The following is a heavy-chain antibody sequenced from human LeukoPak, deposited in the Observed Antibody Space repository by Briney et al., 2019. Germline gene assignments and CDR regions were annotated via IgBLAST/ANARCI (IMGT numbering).Heavy chain of an antibody. J-gene: IGHJ4*02. Sequence: GASVKGSCKASGYTFTGYYMHWVRQAPGQGLELMGRINPNSGGSNYAQKFQGRVTMTRDTSISTVYTELNRLGSDDTAIYYCARDQNDYGDYNYWGQGTLVTVSS. CDR3: ARDQNDYGDYNY. CDR2: INPNSGGS. V-gene: IGHV1-2*06. D-gene: IGHD4-17*01. CDR1: GYTFTGYY.